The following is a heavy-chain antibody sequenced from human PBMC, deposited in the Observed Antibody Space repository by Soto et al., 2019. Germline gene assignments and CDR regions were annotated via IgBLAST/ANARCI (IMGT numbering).Heavy chain of an antibody. CDR2: ISGYNGDT. CDR3: ARASAYCLSMSCYDPSPRFDY. D-gene: IGHD2-2*01. Sequence: QLVQSGPEVKRPGASVKVSCKTSGYTFTSYGINWVRQAPGQGLEWMGWISGYNGDTNYAQRFQGRVAMTTDTSTSTAYMELRSLRSDDTAEYYCARASAYCLSMSCYDPSPRFDYWGQGTLVTVSS. J-gene: IGHJ4*02. CDR1: GYTFTSYG. V-gene: IGHV1-18*01.